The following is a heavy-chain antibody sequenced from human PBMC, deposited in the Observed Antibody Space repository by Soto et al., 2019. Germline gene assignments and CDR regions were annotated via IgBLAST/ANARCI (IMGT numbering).Heavy chain of an antibody. D-gene: IGHD3-9*01. CDR1: GFTFSSYA. CDR2: ISGSGGIT. Sequence: DVQLLESGGGLIQPGGSLRVSCAASGFTFSSYAMNWVRQAPGKGLEWVSVISGSGGITYYADSVKGRFTISRDNSKNTLYLQMNSLRADDTAVYFCAKDRYYDILTGYENYHYAMDVWGQWTTVTVTS. V-gene: IGHV3-23*01. CDR3: AKDRYYDILTGYENYHYAMDV. J-gene: IGHJ6*02.